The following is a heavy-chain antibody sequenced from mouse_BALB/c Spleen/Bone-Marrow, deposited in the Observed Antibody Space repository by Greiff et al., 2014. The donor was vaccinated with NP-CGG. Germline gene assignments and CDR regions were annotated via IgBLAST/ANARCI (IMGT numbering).Heavy chain of an antibody. D-gene: IGHD4-1*01. Sequence: VQLQQSGAELVKPGASVKLPCTASGFNIKDTYMHWVKQRPEQGLEWIGRIDPANGNTKYDPKFQGKATITADTSSNTAYLQHSSLTSEDTAVCYCARAGRGRYFDVWGAGTTVTVSS. CDR2: IDPANGNT. J-gene: IGHJ1*01. CDR3: ARAGRGRYFDV. CDR1: GFNIKDTY. V-gene: IGHV14-3*02.